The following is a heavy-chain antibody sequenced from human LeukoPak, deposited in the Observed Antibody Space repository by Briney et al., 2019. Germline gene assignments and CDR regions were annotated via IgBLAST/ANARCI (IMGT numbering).Heavy chain of an antibody. CDR1: GFTFSYYG. D-gene: IGHD3-22*01. CDR2: IRYDGNDK. V-gene: IGHV3-30*02. Sequence: GGSLRLSCAASGFTFSYYGMHWVRQAPGKGLEGVAFIRYDGNDKFYADSVKGRFTISRDNAKNSLYLQMNSLRAEDTAVYYCARGGYYDSSGYYYGFFDYWGQGTLVTVSS. J-gene: IGHJ4*02. CDR3: ARGGYYDSSGYYYGFFDY.